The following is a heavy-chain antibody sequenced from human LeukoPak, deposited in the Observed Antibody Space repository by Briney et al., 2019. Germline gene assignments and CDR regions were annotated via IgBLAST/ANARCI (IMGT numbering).Heavy chain of an antibody. J-gene: IGHJ5*02. CDR3: AGYSSSLYGGFDP. CDR2: IWYDGSNK. Sequence: GGSLRLSCAASGFTFSSYGMHWVRQAPGEGLEWVAVIWYDGSNKYYADSVKGRFTISRDNSKNTLYLQMNSLRAEDTAVYYCAGYSSSLYGGFDPWGQGTLVTVSS. D-gene: IGHD6-13*01. CDR1: GFTFSSYG. V-gene: IGHV3-33*01.